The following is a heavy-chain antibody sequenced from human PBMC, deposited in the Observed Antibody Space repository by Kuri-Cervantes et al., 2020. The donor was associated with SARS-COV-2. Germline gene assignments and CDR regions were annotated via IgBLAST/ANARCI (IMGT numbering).Heavy chain of an antibody. D-gene: IGHD4-11*01. CDR3: ARLTRDYNLGLFGMDI. CDR2: IYPGDADT. CDR1: GYTFTNYW. V-gene: IGHV5-51*01. Sequence: GESLKISCKGSGYTFTNYWLAWVRQMPGKGLEWMGIIYPGDADTKYSPSFQGQVTISADMSITTAYLQWSSLKASDTAMYYCARLTRDYNLGLFGMDIWGQGTTVTVSS. J-gene: IGHJ6*02.